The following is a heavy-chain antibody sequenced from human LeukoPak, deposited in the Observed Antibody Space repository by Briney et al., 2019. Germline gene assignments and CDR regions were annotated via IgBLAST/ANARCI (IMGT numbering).Heavy chain of an antibody. D-gene: IGHD3/OR15-3a*01. CDR1: GFTFSNYA. J-gene: IGHJ4*02. CDR2: ISGSGGST. Sequence: GGSLRLSCAASGFTFSNYAMSWVRQAPGKGLEWVSGISGSGGSTYYADSVKGRFTISRDNSKNTLYVQMNSLRAEDTAVYYCARDKDWAFDYWGQGTLVTVSS. V-gene: IGHV3-23*01. CDR3: ARDKDWAFDY.